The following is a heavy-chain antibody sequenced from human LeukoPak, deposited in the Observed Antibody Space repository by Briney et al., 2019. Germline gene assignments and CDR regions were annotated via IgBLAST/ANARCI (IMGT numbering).Heavy chain of an antibody. CDR1: GGSISSSSYY. CDR3: GRPVDYSNYWYFDL. V-gene: IGHV4-39*01. Sequence: PSETLSLTCTVSGGSISSSSYYWGWIRQPPGKGLEWIGSIYYSGSTYYNPSLKSRVTISVDTSKNQFSLKLSSVTAADTAVYYCGRPVDYSNYWYFDLWGRGTLVTVSS. D-gene: IGHD4-11*01. CDR2: IYYSGST. J-gene: IGHJ2*01.